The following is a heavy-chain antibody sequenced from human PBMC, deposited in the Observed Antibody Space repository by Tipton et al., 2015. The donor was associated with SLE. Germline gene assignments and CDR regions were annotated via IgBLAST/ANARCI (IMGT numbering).Heavy chain of an antibody. CDR1: GGSIRGYY. V-gene: IGHV4-4*07. J-gene: IGHJ4*02. CDR2: VYSRGRT. D-gene: IGHD6-13*01. Sequence: TLSLTCTVSGGSIRGYYWSWFRQPAGKGLEWIGRVYSRGRTIYNPPIKSRTTLSLDTSKNQFSRGVNSATAADTAVYYCARGPHSSSYDYWGQGTLVTVSA. CDR3: ARGPHSSSYDY.